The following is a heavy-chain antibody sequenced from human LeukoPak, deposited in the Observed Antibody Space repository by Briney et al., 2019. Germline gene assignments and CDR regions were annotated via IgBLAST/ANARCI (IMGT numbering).Heavy chain of an antibody. CDR1: GYSFTGYW. CDR2: IYPGDSDT. Sequence: PGESLKISCTGSGYSFTGYWIGWVRQMPGKGLEWMGIIYPGDSDTRYSPSFQGQVTMSADKSISTAYLQWSSLKASDTAMYYCARLGESEDYYMDVWGKGTTVTVSS. D-gene: IGHD3-16*01. J-gene: IGHJ6*03. CDR3: ARLGESEDYYMDV. V-gene: IGHV5-51*03.